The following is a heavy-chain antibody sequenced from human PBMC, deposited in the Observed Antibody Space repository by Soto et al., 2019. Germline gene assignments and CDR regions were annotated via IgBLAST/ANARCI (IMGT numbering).Heavy chain of an antibody. CDR2: IHHSGRT. V-gene: IGHV4-4*02. D-gene: IGHD6-19*01. CDR1: GASISSEQS. J-gene: IGHJ1*01. Sequence: QMQLQESGPGLVKPSETLSLTCAVSGASISSEQSWSWVRQPPGKGLEGIGEIHHSGRTNINPSLRGRVTMSVDKSKNQFSLMLSSVTAADTAVYYCARSFGWYAIDHWGQGTLVTVSS. CDR3: ARSFGWYAIDH.